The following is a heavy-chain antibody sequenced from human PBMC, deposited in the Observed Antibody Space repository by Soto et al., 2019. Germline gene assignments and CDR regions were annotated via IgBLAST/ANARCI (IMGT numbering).Heavy chain of an antibody. CDR1: GFTFSSYG. J-gene: IGHJ4*02. CDR3: AKRPYCSGTYYFDY. CDR2: ISYDGRNK. V-gene: IGHV3-30*18. Sequence: VQLVESGGGVFQPGRSLRLSCAASGFTFSSYGMHWVRQATGKGMEWVAVISYDGRNKYYADSVKGRFTISRDNSKNALYLQMNSLRAEDTAGYYCAKRPYCSGTYYFDYWGQGTLVTVSS. D-gene: IGHD3-10*01.